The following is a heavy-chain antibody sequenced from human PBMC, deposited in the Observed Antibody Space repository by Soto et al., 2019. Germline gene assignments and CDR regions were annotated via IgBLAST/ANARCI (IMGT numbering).Heavy chain of an antibody. CDR1: EFTFSSYA. Sequence: PGGSLRLSCAGSEFTFSSYAMSWVRQAPGKGLEWVSTITGSGSNTYYADSVKGRFTISRDNSENTLYLQMNSLRAEDTAVYYCAKHKEGSIWFSQDYWGQGTLVTVSS. CDR3: AKHKEGSIWFSQDY. D-gene: IGHD6-13*01. V-gene: IGHV3-23*01. J-gene: IGHJ4*02. CDR2: ITGSGSNT.